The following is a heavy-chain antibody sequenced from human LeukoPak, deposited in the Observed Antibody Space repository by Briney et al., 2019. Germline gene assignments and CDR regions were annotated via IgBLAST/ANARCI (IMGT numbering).Heavy chain of an antibody. D-gene: IGHD1-26*01. CDR2: ISYDGSNK. Sequence: TGGSLRLSCAASGFTLSSYAMHWVRQAPGKGLAWVAVISYDGSNKYYADSVKGRFTISRDNSKNTLYLQMNSLRAEGTAVYYCARETNPRIVGATPFDYWGQGTLVTVSS. CDR3: ARETNPRIVGATPFDY. V-gene: IGHV3-30-3*01. J-gene: IGHJ4*02. CDR1: GFTLSSYA.